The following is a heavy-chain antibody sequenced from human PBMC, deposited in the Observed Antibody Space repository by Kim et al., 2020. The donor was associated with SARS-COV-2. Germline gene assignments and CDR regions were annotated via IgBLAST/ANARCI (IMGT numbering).Heavy chain of an antibody. V-gene: IGHV3-30*07. D-gene: IGHD3-22*01. J-gene: IGHJ4*02. Sequence: VKGRFTISRDNSKNTLYLQMNSLRDEETAVYYCARDAYYDCSGYYPRFYYWGQGTLVTVSS. CDR3: ARDAYYDCSGYYPRFYY.